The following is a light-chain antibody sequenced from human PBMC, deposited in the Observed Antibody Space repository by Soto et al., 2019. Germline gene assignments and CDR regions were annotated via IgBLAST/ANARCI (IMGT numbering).Light chain of an antibody. CDR3: MQNIDLPPT. Sequence: DIVMTQIPLSLSVTPGRAASISCKSSQTARHSDGRTYLYWYRQKPGQPPHLLIYEVSNRFSGVPERFSGSESGTDFTLNISRVEADDVGVYYCMQNIDLPPTFGQGTKLEIK. V-gene: IGKV2D-29*01. CDR2: EVS. J-gene: IGKJ2*01. CDR1: QTARHSDGRTY.